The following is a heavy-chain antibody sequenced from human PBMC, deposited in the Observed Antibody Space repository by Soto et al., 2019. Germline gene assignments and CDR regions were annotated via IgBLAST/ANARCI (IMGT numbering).Heavy chain of an antibody. J-gene: IGHJ4*02. CDR2: IYSSGTT. CDR3: GRVNGVVGTATLEYDYSSDN. V-gene: IGHV3-53*01. D-gene: IGHD2-15*01. CDR1: GFTVSSKY. Sequence: GALRLSCAATGFTVSSKYMSWVRQAPGRGLVGGSTIYSSGTTYYADSVKGRFTISRDSSKNTLALQMDSLRAEDTAVYYCGRVNGVVGTATLEYDYSSDNWGQ.